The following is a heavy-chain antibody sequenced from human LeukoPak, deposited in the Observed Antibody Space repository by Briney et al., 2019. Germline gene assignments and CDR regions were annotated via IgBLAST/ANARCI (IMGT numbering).Heavy chain of an antibody. CDR3: AGSPGYSSGRNWFDP. Sequence: GASVKVSCKASGYTFSNYGISWVRQAPGQGLEWVGWIRGDNGNTNYAQKLQGRVTMTTDTSTSTAYMELRSLGSDETAVYYCAGSPGYSSGRNWFDPWGQGTLVTVSS. J-gene: IGHJ5*02. D-gene: IGHD6-19*01. CDR2: IRGDNGNT. V-gene: IGHV1-18*01. CDR1: GYTFSNYG.